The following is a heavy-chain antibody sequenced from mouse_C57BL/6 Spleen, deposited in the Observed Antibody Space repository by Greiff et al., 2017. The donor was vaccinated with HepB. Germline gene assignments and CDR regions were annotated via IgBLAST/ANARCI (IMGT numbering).Heavy chain of an antibody. CDR1: GFTFSSYA. J-gene: IGHJ2*01. V-gene: IGHV5-4*01. Sequence: EVMLVESGGGLVKPGGSLKLSCAASGFTFSSYAMSWVRQTPEKRLEWVATISDGGSYTYYPDNVKGRFTISRDNAKNNLYLQMSHLKSEDTAMYYCARDPDYDYAESPFDYWGQGTTLTVSS. CDR2: ISDGGSYT. CDR3: ARDPDYDYAESPFDY. D-gene: IGHD2-4*01.